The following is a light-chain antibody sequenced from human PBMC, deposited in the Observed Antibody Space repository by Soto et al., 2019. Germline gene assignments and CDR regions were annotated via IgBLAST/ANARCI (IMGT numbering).Light chain of an antibody. V-gene: IGKV1-39*01. CDR3: QQSYSTLSIS. CDR2: AAS. Sequence: DLQMTQSPSSLSASVGDRVTITCRASESISRHLNWDQQKPGKAPNLLIYAASTLQNGVPSRFSGSGSGTDFTLTISSLQPEDFATYYCQQSYSTLSISFGQGTRLEIK. CDR1: ESISRH. J-gene: IGKJ5*01.